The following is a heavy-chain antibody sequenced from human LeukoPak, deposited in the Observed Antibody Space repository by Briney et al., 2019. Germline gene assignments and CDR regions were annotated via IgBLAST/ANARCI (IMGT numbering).Heavy chain of an antibody. D-gene: IGHD3-10*01. CDR2: LDPEDGKT. CDR1: AYTLSEVS. V-gene: IGHV1-24*01. J-gene: IGHJ4*02. CDR3: ATDLMVRGIEFDY. Sequence: GASVKVSCKVYAYTLSEVSMHWVRQAPGKGLEWMGGLDPEDGKTIYAQKFQGRLTMTEDTSTDTAYMELSGLTSEDTAVYYCATDLMVRGIEFDYWGQGTLVTVSS.